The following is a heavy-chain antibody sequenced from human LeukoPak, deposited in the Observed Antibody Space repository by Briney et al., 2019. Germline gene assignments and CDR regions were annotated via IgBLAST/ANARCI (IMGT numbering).Heavy chain of an antibody. D-gene: IGHD3-22*01. V-gene: IGHV4-4*07. Sequence: SETLSLTCTVSGGSISSYYWSWIRQPAGKGLEWIGRIYTSGSNNYNPSLKSRVTMSVDTSKNQFSLKLSSVTAADTAVYYCARVGDSSGYSDYWGQGTLVTVSS. CDR2: IYTSGSN. CDR3: ARVGDSSGYSDY. J-gene: IGHJ4*02. CDR1: GGSISSYY.